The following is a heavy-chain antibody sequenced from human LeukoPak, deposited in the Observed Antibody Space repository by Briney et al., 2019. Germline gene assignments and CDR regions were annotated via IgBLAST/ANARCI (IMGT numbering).Heavy chain of an antibody. Sequence: SETLSLTCAVHAGPFSGYSWNWIRQPPGMGLEWIGEVNHSGSTNYNPSLKSRVTISVNTAKNQFSLKLSSVTAADTSVYYCARGGYSGYRSRFVYWGQGSMVTVSS. D-gene: IGHD5-12*01. CDR3: ARGGYSGYRSRFVY. CDR2: VNHSGST. V-gene: IGHV4-34*01. CDR1: AGPFSGYS. J-gene: IGHJ4*02.